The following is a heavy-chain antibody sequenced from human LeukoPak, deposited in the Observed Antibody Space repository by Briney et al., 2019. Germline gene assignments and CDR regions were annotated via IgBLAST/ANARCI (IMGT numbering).Heavy chain of an antibody. D-gene: IGHD3-16*02. Sequence: GGSLRLSCAASGFTFDDYGMNWVRQAPGKGLEWVYAINWNGGSTGYADSVKGRFTISRDNAKNSLYLQMNSLRAEDTALYYCARDGYDDYVWGSYRPDYWGQGTLVTVSS. V-gene: IGHV3-20*04. CDR1: GFTFDDYG. J-gene: IGHJ4*02. CDR3: ARDGYDDYVWGSYRPDY. CDR2: INWNGGST.